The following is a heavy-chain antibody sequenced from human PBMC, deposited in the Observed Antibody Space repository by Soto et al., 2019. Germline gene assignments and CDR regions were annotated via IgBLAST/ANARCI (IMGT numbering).Heavy chain of an antibody. CDR3: ARGSRQQLTTYYYYGMDV. CDR1: GGTFSSYA. D-gene: IGHD6-13*01. J-gene: IGHJ6*02. Sequence: QVQLVQSGAEVKKPGSSVKVSCKASGGTFSSYAISWVRQAPGQGLEWMGGIIPIFGTANYAQKFQGRVTITADESTSTAYMELSSLRSEDTAVYYCARGSRQQLTTYYYYGMDVWGQGTTVTVPS. CDR2: IIPIFGTA. V-gene: IGHV1-69*01.